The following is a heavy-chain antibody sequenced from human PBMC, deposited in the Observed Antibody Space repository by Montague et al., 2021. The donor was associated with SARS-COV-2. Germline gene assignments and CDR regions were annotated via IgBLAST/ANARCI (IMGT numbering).Heavy chain of an antibody. CDR3: AKRGVLLWFGGAFDY. V-gene: IGHV3-23*01. CDR1: GFTFSCYA. D-gene: IGHD3-10*01. J-gene: IGHJ4*02. Sequence: SLRLSCAASGFTFSCYAMSWVRQAPGKGLEWVSAISGSGGSTYYADSVKGRFTISRDNSKNTLYLQMNSLRAEDTAVYYCAKRGVLLWFGGAFDYWGQGTLDTVSS. CDR2: ISGSGGST.